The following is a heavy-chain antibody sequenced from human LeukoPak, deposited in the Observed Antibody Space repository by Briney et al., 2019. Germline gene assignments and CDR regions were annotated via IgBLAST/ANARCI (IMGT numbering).Heavy chain of an antibody. D-gene: IGHD5-24*01. V-gene: IGHV1-69*05. Sequence: VASVKVSCKASGGTFSSYAISWVRQAPGQGLEWMGGIIPIFDTANYAQKFQGRVTITTGESTSTAYMELSSLRSEDTAVYYCARGLRWLHSSNWFDPWGQGTLVTVSS. CDR1: GGTFSSYA. CDR2: IIPIFDTA. J-gene: IGHJ5*02. CDR3: ARGLRWLHSSNWFDP.